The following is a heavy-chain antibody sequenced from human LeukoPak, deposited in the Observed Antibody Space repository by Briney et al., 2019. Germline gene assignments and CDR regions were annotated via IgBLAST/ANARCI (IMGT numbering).Heavy chain of an antibody. J-gene: IGHJ4*02. CDR2: ISSDGNTK. CDR1: GFTFSSYA. V-gene: IGHV3-30*01. CDR3: ARVSIFGVVIPPDF. D-gene: IGHD3-3*02. Sequence: GRSLRLSCAAPGFTFSSYAMHWVRQAPGKGLEWVAVISSDGNTKYYADSVKGRFTISRDNSKNTLYLQMNSLRAEDTAVYYCARVSIFGVVIPPDFWGQGTLVTVSS.